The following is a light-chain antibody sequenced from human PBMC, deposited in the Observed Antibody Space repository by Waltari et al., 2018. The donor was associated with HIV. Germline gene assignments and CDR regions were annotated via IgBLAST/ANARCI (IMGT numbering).Light chain of an antibody. J-gene: IGLJ3*02. CDR2: DVS. V-gene: IGLV2-11*01. Sequence: QSALTQPPSVSGSPGQSVTISCTGTTSNVGAYTFVSWYQQPPGKTPKGLIYDVSKRPSWVPDRFSGSKSGNTASLTISGLQAEDEADYYCCSYAGSYTWVFGGGTKLTVL. CDR1: TSNVGAYTF. CDR3: CSYAGSYTWV.